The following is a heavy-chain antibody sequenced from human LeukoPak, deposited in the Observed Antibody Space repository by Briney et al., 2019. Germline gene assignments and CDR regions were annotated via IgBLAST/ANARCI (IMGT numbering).Heavy chain of an antibody. CDR1: GFTFSSYG. CDR3: AKAQLPYSSGRESYFDY. CDR2: ISGSGGST. Sequence: GGSLRLSCAASGFTFSSYGMSWVRQAPGKGLEWVSAISGSGGSTYYADSVKGRFTTSRDNSKNTLYLQMNSLRAEDTAVYYCAKAQLPYSSGRESYFDYWGQGTLVTVSS. J-gene: IGHJ4*02. V-gene: IGHV3-23*01. D-gene: IGHD6-19*01.